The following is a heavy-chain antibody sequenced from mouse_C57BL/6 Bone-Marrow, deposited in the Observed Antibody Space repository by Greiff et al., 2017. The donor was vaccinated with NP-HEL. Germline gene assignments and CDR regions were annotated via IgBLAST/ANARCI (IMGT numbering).Heavy chain of an antibody. D-gene: IGHD1-1*01. J-gene: IGHJ2*01. CDR2: ISDGGSYT. V-gene: IGHV5-4*01. CDR3: AREGNYYGSSYYFDY. CDR1: GFTFSSYA. Sequence: EVMLVESGGGLVKPGGSLKLSCAASGFTFSSYAMSWVRQTPEKRLAWVATISDGGSYTYYPDNVKGRFTISRDNAKNNLYLQMSHLKSEDTAMYYCAREGNYYGSSYYFDYWGQGTTLTVSS.